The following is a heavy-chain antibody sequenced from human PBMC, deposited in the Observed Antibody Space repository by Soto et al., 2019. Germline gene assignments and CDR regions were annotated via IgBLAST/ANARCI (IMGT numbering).Heavy chain of an antibody. V-gene: IGHV1-69*06. Sequence: QVQLVQSGAEVKKPGSSVKVSCKASGGTFSSYAISWVRQAPGQGLEWMGGIIPIFGTANYAQKFQGSVTITADKATSTAYMELSSLRSEDTAVYYCARVRGVPLVGYFDYWGQGTLVTVSS. D-gene: IGHD3-10*01. CDR2: IIPIFGTA. CDR1: GGTFSSYA. CDR3: ARVRGVPLVGYFDY. J-gene: IGHJ4*02.